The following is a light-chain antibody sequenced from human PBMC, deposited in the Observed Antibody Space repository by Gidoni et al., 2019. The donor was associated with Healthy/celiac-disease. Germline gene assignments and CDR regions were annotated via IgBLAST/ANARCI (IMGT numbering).Light chain of an antibody. V-gene: IGLV2-8*01. J-gene: IGLJ1*01. CDR2: EVS. CDR1: SSDFGGSNY. Sequence: SALTQPPSASGSPGQSVTISCTGTSSDFGGSNYVSWYQQHPGKAPKLMIYEVSKRPSGVPDRFSGSKSGNTASLTVSGLQAEDEADYYCSSYAGSNNKVFGTGTKVTVL. CDR3: SSYAGSNNKV.